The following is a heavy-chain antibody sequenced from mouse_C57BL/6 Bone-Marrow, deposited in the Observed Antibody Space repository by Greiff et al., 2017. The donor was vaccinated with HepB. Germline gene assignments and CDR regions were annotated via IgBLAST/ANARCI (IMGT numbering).Heavy chain of an antibody. CDR1: GFTFSDFY. J-gene: IGHJ1*03. CDR3: ARDAWGHDYYGSSGYFDV. V-gene: IGHV7-1*01. D-gene: IGHD1-1*01. Sequence: EVQGVESGGGLLQSGRSLRLSCATSGFTFSDFYMEWVRQAPGKGLEWIAASRNKANDYTTEYSASVKGRFIVSRDTSQSILYLQMNALRAEDTAIYYCARDAWGHDYYGSSGYFDVWGTGTTVTVSS. CDR2: SRNKANDYTT.